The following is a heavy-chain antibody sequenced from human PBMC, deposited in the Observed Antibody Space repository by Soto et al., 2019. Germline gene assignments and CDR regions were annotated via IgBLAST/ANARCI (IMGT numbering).Heavy chain of an antibody. CDR2: ISSNGGST. J-gene: IGHJ6*02. V-gene: IGHV3-64D*08. CDR3: VKDVGCSSTSCARDYYYGMDV. CDR1: GFTFSSYA. D-gene: IGHD2-2*01. Sequence: PGGSLRLSCSASGFTFSSYAMHWVRQAPGKGLEYVSAISSNGGSTYYADSVKGRFTISRDNSKNTLYLQMSSLRAEDTAVYYCVKDVGCSSTSCARDYYYGMDVWGQGTTVTVSS.